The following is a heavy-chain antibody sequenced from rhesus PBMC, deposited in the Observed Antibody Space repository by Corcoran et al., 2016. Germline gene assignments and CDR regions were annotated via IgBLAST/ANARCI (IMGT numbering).Heavy chain of an antibody. CDR1: GASISSNW. CDR3: ARVPSGYYAEWYFDL. V-gene: IGHV4-80*01. J-gene: IGHJ2*01. Sequence: QVQLQESGPGLVKPSETLSLTCTVSGASISSNWWSWIRQPPGKGLGGIGEINGNSGSTNHNPPLQSLVAISKDASKSQFSLKLSSVTAADTAVYYCARVPSGYYAEWYFDLWGPGTPITISS. CDR2: INGNSGST. D-gene: IGHD3-28*01.